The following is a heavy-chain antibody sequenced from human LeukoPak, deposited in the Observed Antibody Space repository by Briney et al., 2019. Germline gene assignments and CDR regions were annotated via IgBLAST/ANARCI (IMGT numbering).Heavy chain of an antibody. CDR2: IYYSGST. D-gene: IGHD6-13*01. CDR3: ARTEGAAGTLRIDY. J-gene: IGHJ4*02. Sequence: PSETLSLTCTVSGGSISSGGYYWSWIRQHPGKGLEWIGYIYYSGSTYYNPSLKSRVTISVDTSKNQFSLKLSSVTAADTAVYYCARTEGAAGTLRIDYWGQGTLVTVSS. CDR1: GGSISSGGYY. V-gene: IGHV4-31*03.